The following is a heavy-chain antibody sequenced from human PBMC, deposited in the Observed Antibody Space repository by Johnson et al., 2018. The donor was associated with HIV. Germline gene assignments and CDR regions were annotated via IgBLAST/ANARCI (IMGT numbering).Heavy chain of an antibody. V-gene: IGHV3-53*01. Sequence: VQLVESGGGLIQPGGSLRLSCAASGFTVSSNYMSWVRQAPGKGLEWVSVIYTGGSTYYADSVKGRFTISRDNAKNSLYLQMNSLRAEDTALYYCARRWELHSNAFDIWGQGTMVTVSS. CDR1: GFTVSSNY. CDR2: IYTGGST. CDR3: ARRWELHSNAFDI. J-gene: IGHJ3*02. D-gene: IGHD1-26*01.